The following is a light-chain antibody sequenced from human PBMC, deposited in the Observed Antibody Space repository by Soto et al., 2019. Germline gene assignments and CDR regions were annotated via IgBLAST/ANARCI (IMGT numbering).Light chain of an antibody. CDR3: QQYGSSPYT. CDR2: GAS. J-gene: IGKJ2*01. Sequence: EIVLTQSPGTLSLSPGERATLSCRASQSVSSSYLAWYQQKPGQAPRLLIYGASSRATVIPDRFCGSGSGTDFTLTISRLEPEDCAVYDCQQYGSSPYTFGQGTKLEIK. V-gene: IGKV3-20*01. CDR1: QSVSSSY.